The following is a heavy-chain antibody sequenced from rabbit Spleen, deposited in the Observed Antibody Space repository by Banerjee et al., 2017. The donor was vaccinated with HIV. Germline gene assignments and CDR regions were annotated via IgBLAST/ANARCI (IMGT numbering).Heavy chain of an antibody. CDR1: GVSFSSNYY. CDR3: ARDTGSSFSSYGMDL. V-gene: IGHV1S40*01. CDR2: IDTGSSDFT. Sequence: QSLEESGGDLVKPGASLTLTCTASGVSFSSNYYMCWVRQAPGKGLEWIACIDTGSSDFTYFASWAKGRFTCSKTSSTTVTLQMTSLTAADTATYFCARDTGSSFSSYGMDLWGPETLVT. J-gene: IGHJ6*01. D-gene: IGHD8-1*01.